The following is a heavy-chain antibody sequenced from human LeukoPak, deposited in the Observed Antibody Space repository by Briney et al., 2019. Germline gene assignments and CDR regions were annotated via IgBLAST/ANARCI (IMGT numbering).Heavy chain of an antibody. CDR3: AKGGDNWNYEYYFDY. Sequence: GGSLRLSCASSGFTFSSYAMSWVRQAPGKGLEWVSGISGSGGSTYYADSVKGRFTISRDNSKNTLYLQVNSLRAEDMAVYFCAKGGDNWNYEYYFDYWGQGTLVTVSS. J-gene: IGHJ4*02. D-gene: IGHD1-7*01. V-gene: IGHV3-23*01. CDR1: GFTFSSYA. CDR2: ISGSGGST.